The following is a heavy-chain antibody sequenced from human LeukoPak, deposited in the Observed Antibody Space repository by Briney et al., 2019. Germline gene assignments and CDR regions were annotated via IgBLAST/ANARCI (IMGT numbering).Heavy chain of an antibody. CDR1: GFGFCTYA. V-gene: IGHV3-23*01. J-gene: IGHJ4*02. D-gene: IGHD3-10*01. CDR2: ISGSGEDT. CDR3: ASGTYRLGDY. Sequence: PGGSLRLSCEASGFGFCTYAMSWVRQAPGKGLEWVAGISGSGEDTHYAHSVKGRFRISRDNSKNTLYLQMNSLRDEDTAIYYCASGTYRLGDYWGQGTLVPVSS.